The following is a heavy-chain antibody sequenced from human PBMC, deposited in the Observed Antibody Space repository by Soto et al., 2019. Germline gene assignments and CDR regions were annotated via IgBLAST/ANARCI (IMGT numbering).Heavy chain of an antibody. CDR3: AREKVLLWFGELFDAFDI. CDR2: MNAGNGNK. CDR1: GYTFTSYA. Sequence: QVQLVQSGAEVKKPGASVKVSCKASGYTFTSYAMHWVRQAPGQRLEWMGWMNAGNGNKKYSQKFQGRVTITRDTSASTAYMELSSLRYQDTAVYYCAREKVLLWFGELFDAFDIWGQGTMVTVSS. J-gene: IGHJ3*02. V-gene: IGHV1-3*01. D-gene: IGHD3-10*01.